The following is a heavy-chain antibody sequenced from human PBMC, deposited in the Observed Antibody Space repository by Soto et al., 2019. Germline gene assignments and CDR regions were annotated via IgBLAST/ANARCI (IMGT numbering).Heavy chain of an antibody. Sequence: QVQLVESGGGVVQPGRSLRLSCAASGFTFNNYAMHWVRQAPGKGLGWVAVVSYDGSNKYYADSVKGRFTISRDNSKDTLYLQMNSLRAEDTAVFYCARTVTTVTTPYYFDYWGQGTLVTVSS. CDR1: GFTFNNYA. CDR3: ARTVTTVTTPYYFDY. J-gene: IGHJ4*02. CDR2: VSYDGSNK. D-gene: IGHD4-17*01. V-gene: IGHV3-30-3*01.